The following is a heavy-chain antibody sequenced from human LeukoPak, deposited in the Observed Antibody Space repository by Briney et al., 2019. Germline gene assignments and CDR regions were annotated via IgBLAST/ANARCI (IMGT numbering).Heavy chain of an antibody. J-gene: IGHJ6*02. D-gene: IGHD2-21*02. V-gene: IGHV3-7*01. CDR1: GFTFSSHW. CDR3: ARDYTATGAMDV. CDR2: IKEDGTRK. Sequence: GGSLRLSCAASGFTFSSHWMTWVRQAPGKGLEWVANIKEDGTRKNYMDSVKGRFTISRDNAKNSLFLQMNSLRAEDTALYYCARDYTATGAMDVWGQGTTVTVS.